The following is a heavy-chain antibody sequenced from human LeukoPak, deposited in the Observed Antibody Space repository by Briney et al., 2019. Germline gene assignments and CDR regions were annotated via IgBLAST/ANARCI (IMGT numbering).Heavy chain of an antibody. Sequence: ASVKVSCTASGYTFTSYAIHWVRQAPGQRLEWMGWINAGNGNTKYSQKFQGRVTITRDTSASTAYMELSSLRSEDTAVYYCARSLFYYDSSGYYPYYFDYWGQGTLVTVSS. CDR2: INAGNGNT. CDR1: GYTFTSYA. D-gene: IGHD3-22*01. CDR3: ARSLFYYDSSGYYPYYFDY. J-gene: IGHJ4*02. V-gene: IGHV1-3*01.